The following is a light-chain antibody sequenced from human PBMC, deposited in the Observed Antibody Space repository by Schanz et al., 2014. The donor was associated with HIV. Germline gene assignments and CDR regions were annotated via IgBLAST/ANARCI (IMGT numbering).Light chain of an antibody. CDR3: QQCVTYPYT. V-gene: IGKV1-5*03. CDR1: QTIGRF. Sequence: IQMTPSPSTVSASVGARVTITCRASQTIGRFLAWYQQKPGRAPKLLIYQASTLQTGVPSRFSGSGSGTSFTLTITSLQPDDFATYYCQQCVTYPYTFGQGTTLDIK. J-gene: IGKJ2*01. CDR2: QAS.